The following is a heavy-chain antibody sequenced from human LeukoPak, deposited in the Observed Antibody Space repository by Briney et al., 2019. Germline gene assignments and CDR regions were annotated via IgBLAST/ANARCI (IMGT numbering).Heavy chain of an antibody. J-gene: IGHJ5*02. D-gene: IGHD2-2*01. CDR2: INPNTGGT. V-gene: IGHV1-2*02. CDR3: ARALVPAAQGLSS. CDR1: GYTFTGYY. Sequence: GASVKVSCKASGYTFTGYYLHWVRQAPGQGLEWMGWINPNTGGTKYAQKFQGRVTMTRDTSISTAYMEVTRLTSDDTAVHYCARALVPAAQGLSSWGQGTLVTVSS.